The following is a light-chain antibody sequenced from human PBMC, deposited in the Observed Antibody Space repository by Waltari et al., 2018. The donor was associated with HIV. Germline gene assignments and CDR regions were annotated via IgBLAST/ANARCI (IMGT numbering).Light chain of an antibody. CDR3: GTWDDSLNGWEV. Sequence: QSVLTQPPSASGTPGQTVTIPCSGSSSNIGNDAVNWYQQLPGTAPKLLIYSNKQRPSGVPDRFSGSKSGTSASLAISGLQSEDQADYYCGTWDDSLNGWEVFGGGTKLTVL. V-gene: IGLV1-44*01. CDR1: SSNIGNDA. J-gene: IGLJ2*01. CDR2: SNK.